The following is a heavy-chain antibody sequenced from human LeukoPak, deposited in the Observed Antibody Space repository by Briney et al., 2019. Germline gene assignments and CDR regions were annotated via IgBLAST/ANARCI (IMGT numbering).Heavy chain of an antibody. CDR1: GFTFSNFA. CDR3: ARDRSGTYYTPDY. Sequence: GGSLRLSCVASGFTFSNFAMHWVRQAPGKGLEWVAVISYDGSNKYYADSVKGRFTISRDNSKNTLYLQMNSLRAEDTAVYYCARDRSGTYYTPDYWGQGTLVTVS. CDR2: ISYDGSNK. V-gene: IGHV3-30-3*01. J-gene: IGHJ4*02. D-gene: IGHD1-26*01.